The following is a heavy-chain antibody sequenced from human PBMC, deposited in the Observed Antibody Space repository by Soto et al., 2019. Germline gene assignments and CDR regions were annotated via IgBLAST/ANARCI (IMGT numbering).Heavy chain of an antibody. CDR2: IYPGDSDT. Sequence: GESLKISCKGSGYSFTSYWIVWVRQMPGKGLEWMGIIYPGDSDTRYSPSFQGQVTISADKSISTAYLQWSSLKASDTAMYYCARCGYGSGSYCNLDYWGQGTLVTVSS. CDR3: ARCGYGSGSYCNLDY. CDR1: GYSFTSYW. J-gene: IGHJ4*02. V-gene: IGHV5-51*01. D-gene: IGHD3-10*01.